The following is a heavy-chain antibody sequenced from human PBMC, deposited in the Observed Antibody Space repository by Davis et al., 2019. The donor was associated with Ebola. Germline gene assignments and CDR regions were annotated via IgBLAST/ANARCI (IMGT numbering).Heavy chain of an antibody. CDR3: ARQLPYYSYGMDV. CDR2: IYNGGST. Sequence: GESLKISCAASGFTVSSNYMSWVRRAPGKGLEWVSVIYNGGSTYYADSVKGRFTISRDNSKNTLYLQMNSLRAEDTAVYFCARQLPYYSYGMDVWGQGTTVTVSS. CDR1: GFTVSSNY. J-gene: IGHJ6*02. D-gene: IGHD2-2*01. V-gene: IGHV3-53*01.